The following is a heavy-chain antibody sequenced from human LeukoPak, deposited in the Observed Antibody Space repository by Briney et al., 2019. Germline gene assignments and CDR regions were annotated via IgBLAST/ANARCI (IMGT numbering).Heavy chain of an antibody. CDR2: IIPIFGTA. J-gene: IGHJ4*02. CDR3: ASDDGTPGFDYFDY. Sequence: ASVKVSCKASGGTFSSYAISWVRQAPGQGLEWMGRIIPIFGTANYAQKFQGRVTITTDESTSTDYMELSSLRSEDTAVYYCASDDGTPGFDYFDYWGQGTLVTVSS. V-gene: IGHV1-69*05. CDR1: GGTFSSYA. D-gene: IGHD1-26*01.